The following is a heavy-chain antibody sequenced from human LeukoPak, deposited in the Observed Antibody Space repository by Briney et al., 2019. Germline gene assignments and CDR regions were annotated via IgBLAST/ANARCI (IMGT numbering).Heavy chain of an antibody. Sequence: QPGGSLRLSCAASGFTFKSYSMNWVRQAPGMGLEWVSYISDDTSSIYYADSVKGRFTISRDNAKNSLNLQMNSLRAEDTAVYYCARADNDFWSGFSFDYWGQGTLVTVSS. CDR3: ARADNDFWSGFSFDY. D-gene: IGHD3-3*01. CDR2: ISDDTSSI. J-gene: IGHJ4*02. V-gene: IGHV3-48*04. CDR1: GFTFKSYS.